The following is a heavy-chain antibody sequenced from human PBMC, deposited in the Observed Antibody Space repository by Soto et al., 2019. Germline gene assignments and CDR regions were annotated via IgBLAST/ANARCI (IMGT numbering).Heavy chain of an antibody. Sequence: GWSLRLSCAASGFTVINNYMSWVRQAPGKGLEWVSVIYSGGSTNYADSVKGRFTISRDNSKNTLYLQMNSLRAEDTAVYYCARDGAYSDQFDYWGQGTLVTVSS. D-gene: IGHD5-12*01. V-gene: IGHV3-53*01. CDR1: GFTVINNY. CDR2: IYSGGST. J-gene: IGHJ4*02. CDR3: ARDGAYSDQFDY.